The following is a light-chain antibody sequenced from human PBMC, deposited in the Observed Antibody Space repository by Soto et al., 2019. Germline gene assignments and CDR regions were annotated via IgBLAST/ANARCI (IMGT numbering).Light chain of an antibody. Sequence: EIVLTQSPGTLSLSPGEGATLSCRASQSVSNTYLAWYQQKPGQAPRLLIYGASSRATGIPDRFSGSGSGTDFTLTISRLEPEDFAVYFCQQYGSSPLTFGGGTKLDIK. J-gene: IGKJ4*01. CDR2: GAS. CDR1: QSVSNTY. V-gene: IGKV3-20*01. CDR3: QQYGSSPLT.